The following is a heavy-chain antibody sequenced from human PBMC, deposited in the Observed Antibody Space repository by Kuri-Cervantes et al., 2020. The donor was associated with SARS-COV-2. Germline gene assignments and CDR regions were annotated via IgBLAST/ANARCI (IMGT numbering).Heavy chain of an antibody. V-gene: IGHV1-69*01. CDR3: ARLTIFGVDPGWFDP. J-gene: IGHJ5*02. Sequence: KISCKASGGTFSSYAISWVRQAPGQGLEWMGGIIPIFGTANYAQKFQGRVTITADESTSTAYMELSSLRSEDTAVYYCARLTIFGVDPGWFDPWGQGTLVTVSS. D-gene: IGHD3-3*01. CDR2: IIPIFGTA. CDR1: GGTFSSYA.